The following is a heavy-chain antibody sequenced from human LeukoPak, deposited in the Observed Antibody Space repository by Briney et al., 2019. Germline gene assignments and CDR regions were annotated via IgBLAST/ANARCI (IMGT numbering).Heavy chain of an antibody. Sequence: SETLCLTCTVSGGSISNYYWSWVRQPPGKGLEWIGYIYYSGGTNYNPSLKSRVTISVDTSKNKFSLKLSSVTAEDTAVYYCARNVADIVVVTTAMEGAFDIWGQGKMVIVSS. CDR3: ARNVADIVVVTTAMEGAFDI. D-gene: IGHD2-2*01. V-gene: IGHV4-59*01. CDR2: IYYSGGT. CDR1: GGSISNYY. J-gene: IGHJ3*02.